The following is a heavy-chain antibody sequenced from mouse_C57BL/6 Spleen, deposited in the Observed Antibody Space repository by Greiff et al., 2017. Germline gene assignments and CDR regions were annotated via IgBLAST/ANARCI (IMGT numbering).Heavy chain of an antibody. CDR2: IHPNSGCT. D-gene: IGHD3-2*02. J-gene: IGHJ1*03. CDR1: GYTFTSYW. CDR3: ARLDSSGYYWYFDV. Sequence: QVQLQQPGAELVKPGASVKLSCKASGYTFTSYWMPWVQQRPGQGLEWIGIIHPNSGCTNYNENFKSKATLTIDKSSSTAYMQHSSLTSEDSAVYYLARLDSSGYYWYFDVWGKGTTVTVSS. V-gene: IGHV1-64*01.